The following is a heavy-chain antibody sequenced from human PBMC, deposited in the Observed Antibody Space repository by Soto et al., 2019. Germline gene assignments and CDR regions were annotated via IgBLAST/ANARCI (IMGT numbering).Heavy chain of an antibody. Sequence: SQTLSLTCAISGDSVSSNSAAWNWIRQSPSRGLEWLGRTYYRSKWYNDYAVSVKSRITINPDTSKNQFSLQLNSVTPEDTAVYYCARDKLKNSSPGYYGMDVWGQGTTVTVSS. V-gene: IGHV6-1*01. CDR3: ARDKLKNSSPGYYGMDV. D-gene: IGHD6-6*01. CDR1: GDSVSSNSAA. J-gene: IGHJ6*02. CDR2: TYYRSKWYN.